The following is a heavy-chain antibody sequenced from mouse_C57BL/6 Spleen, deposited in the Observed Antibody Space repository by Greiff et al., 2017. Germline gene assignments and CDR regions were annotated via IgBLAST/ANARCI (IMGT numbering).Heavy chain of an antibody. J-gene: IGHJ4*01. Sequence: QLQQSGAELVRPGASVTLSCKASGYTFTDYEMHWVKQTPVHGLEWIGAIDPETGGTAYNQKFKGKAILTADKSSSTAYMELRSLTSEDSAVYYCTNSRFFWYAMDYWGQGTSVTVSS. CDR2: IDPETGGT. CDR3: TNSRFFWYAMDY. V-gene: IGHV1-15*01. CDR1: GYTFTDYE.